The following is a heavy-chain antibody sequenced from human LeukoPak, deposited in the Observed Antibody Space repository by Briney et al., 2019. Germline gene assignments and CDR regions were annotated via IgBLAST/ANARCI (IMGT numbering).Heavy chain of an antibody. CDR1: GASVSSGSYS. J-gene: IGHJ4*02. V-gene: IGHV4-61*01. Sequence: PSETLSLTCTVSGASVSSGSYSWNWIRQPPGKGLEWIGYMFYRGSTNYNPSLKSRVTISVDSSKNQFSLNLSSVTAADTAVYYCARFQISTGSFDFWGQGTLVTVSS. D-gene: IGHD3-9*01. CDR2: MFYRGST. CDR3: ARFQISTGSFDF.